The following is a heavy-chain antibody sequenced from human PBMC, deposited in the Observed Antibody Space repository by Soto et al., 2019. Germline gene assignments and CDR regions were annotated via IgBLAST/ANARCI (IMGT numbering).Heavy chain of an antibody. V-gene: IGHV3-20*04. CDR1: GFTFDDYG. CDR3: ASVESSGYLVGAFDI. CDR2: INWNGGST. J-gene: IGHJ3*02. D-gene: IGHD3-22*01. Sequence: PGGSLRLSCAASGFTFDDYGMSWVRHAPGKGLEWVSGINWNGGSTGYADSVKGRFTISRDNAKNSLYLQMNSLRAEDTALYYCASVESSGYLVGAFDIWGQGTMVT.